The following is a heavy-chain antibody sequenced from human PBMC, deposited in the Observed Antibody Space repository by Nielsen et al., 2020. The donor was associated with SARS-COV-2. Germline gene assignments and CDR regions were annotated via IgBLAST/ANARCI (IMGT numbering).Heavy chain of an antibody. CDR2: INPNSGGT. CDR1: GYTFTGYY. J-gene: IGHJ4*02. V-gene: IGHV1-2*06. Sequence: ASVKVSCKASGYTFTGYYMHWVRQAPGQGLEWMGRINPNSGGTNYAQKFQGRVTMTRDTSISTAYMELSRLRSDDTAVYYCATYSDSSGWGPGFDYWGQGTLVTVSS. CDR3: ATYSDSSGWGPGFDY. D-gene: IGHD6-19*01.